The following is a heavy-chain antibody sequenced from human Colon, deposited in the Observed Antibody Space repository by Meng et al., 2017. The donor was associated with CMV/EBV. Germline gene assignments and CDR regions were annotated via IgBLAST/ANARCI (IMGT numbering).Heavy chain of an antibody. Sequence: GGSLRLSCTASGFSISDHYMDWVRQAPGKGLEWVGQIQNRAPNYNTFYADSVQGRFTILRDDSKNSVYLQMSSLEADDTAVYYCARERNYYYYGMDVWGQGTTVTVSS. CDR3: ARERNYYYYGMDV. CDR1: GFSISDHY. V-gene: IGHV3-72*01. J-gene: IGHJ6*02. CDR2: IQNRAPNYNT.